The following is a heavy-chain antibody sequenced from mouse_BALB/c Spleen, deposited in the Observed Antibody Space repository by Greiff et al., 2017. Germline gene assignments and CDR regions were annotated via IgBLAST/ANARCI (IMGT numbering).Heavy chain of an antibody. J-gene: IGHJ3*01. CDR1: GYTFTDYA. Sequence: QVQLQQSGPELVRPGVSVKLSCTGSGYTFTDYAMHWVQQSHAKSLEWIGVISTYYGNTNYNKKFKGKATMTVYKSSSTAYMELARLPSEDSAIYYCARATWFAYWGQGTLVTVSA. V-gene: IGHV1S137*01. CDR3: ARATWFAY. CDR2: ISTYYGNT.